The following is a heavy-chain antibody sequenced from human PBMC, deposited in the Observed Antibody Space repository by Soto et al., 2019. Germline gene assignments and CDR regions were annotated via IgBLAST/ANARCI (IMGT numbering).Heavy chain of an antibody. CDR2: IYTPGST. Sequence: WGSLRLSCAASGFTVSRSYIICFRQAPGKGLEWVSTIYTPGSTYYADSVKGRFTISRDNSKNTLYLQMNGLRAEDTAVYYCARGLVGSTTAFDYWGQGTLVTVSS. D-gene: IGHD1-26*01. CDR3: ARGLVGSTTAFDY. CDR1: GFTVSRSY. V-gene: IGHV3-53*01. J-gene: IGHJ4*02.